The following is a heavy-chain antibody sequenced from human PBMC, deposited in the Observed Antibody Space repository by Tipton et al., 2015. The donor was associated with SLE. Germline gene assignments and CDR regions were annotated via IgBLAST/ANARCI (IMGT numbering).Heavy chain of an antibody. CDR3: ASGMGATGNYYYGMDV. Sequence: SLRLSCAASGFTFSSYAMSWVRQAPGKGLEWVSAISGSGGSTCYADSVKGRFTISRDNSKNTLYLQMNSLRAEDTAVYYCASGMGATGNYYYGMDVWGQGTTVTVSS. D-gene: IGHD1-26*01. J-gene: IGHJ6*02. CDR1: GFTFSSYA. CDR2: ISGSGGST. V-gene: IGHV3-23*01.